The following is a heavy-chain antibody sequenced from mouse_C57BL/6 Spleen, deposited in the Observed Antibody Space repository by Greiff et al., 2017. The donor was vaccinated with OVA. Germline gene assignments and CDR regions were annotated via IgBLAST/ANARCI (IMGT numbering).Heavy chain of an antibody. CDR3: ARDGLYAMDY. CDR2: ISDGGSYT. V-gene: IGHV5-4*01. Sequence: EVQLQESGGGLVKPGGSLKLSCAASGFTFSSYAMSWVRQTPEKRLEWVATISDGGSYTYYPDNVKGRFTISRDNAKNNLYLQMSHLKSENTAMYYCARDGLYAMDYWGQGTSVTVSS. J-gene: IGHJ4*01. CDR1: GFTFSSYA.